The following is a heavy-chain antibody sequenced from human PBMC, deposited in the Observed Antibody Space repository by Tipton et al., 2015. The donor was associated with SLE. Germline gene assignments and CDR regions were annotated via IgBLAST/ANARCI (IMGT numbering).Heavy chain of an antibody. CDR1: GFTVSSNY. CDR3: ARDLDSSSSFGY. Sequence: SLRLSCAASGFTVSSNYMSWVRQAPGKGLEWVSVIYSGGSTYYADSVKGRFTISRDNSKNTLYLQMNSLRAEDTAVYYCARDLDSSSSFGYWGQGTLVTVSS. J-gene: IGHJ4*02. V-gene: IGHV3-53*05. D-gene: IGHD6-13*01. CDR2: IYSGGST.